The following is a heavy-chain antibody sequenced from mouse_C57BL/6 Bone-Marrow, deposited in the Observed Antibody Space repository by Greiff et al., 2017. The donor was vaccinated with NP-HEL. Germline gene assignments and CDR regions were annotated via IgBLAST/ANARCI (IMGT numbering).Heavy chain of an antibody. CDR2: IYPGSGST. CDR1: GYTFTSYW. Sequence: QVQLQQPGAELVKPGASVKMSCKASGYTFTSYWITWVKQRPGQGLEWIGDIYPGSGSTNYNEKFKSKATLTVDTSSSTAYMRLSSLTSEDSAVYYCARSGDYDAWFAYWGQGTLVTVSA. J-gene: IGHJ3*01. CDR3: ARSGDYDAWFAY. D-gene: IGHD2-4*01. V-gene: IGHV1-55*01.